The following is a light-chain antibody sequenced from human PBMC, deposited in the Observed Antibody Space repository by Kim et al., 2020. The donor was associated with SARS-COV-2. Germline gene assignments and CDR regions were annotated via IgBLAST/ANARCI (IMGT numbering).Light chain of an antibody. CDR1: QSISGW. CDR2: KAS. J-gene: IGKJ1*01. V-gene: IGKV1-5*03. Sequence: DIQMTQSPSTLSASVGDRVTITCRASQSISGWLAWYQQRPGKPPNILIYKASTLQSGVPSRFSGTRSGTEFTLTISSLQPDDFATYYCHHYTSYSEAFGQGTKVDIK. CDR3: HHYTSYSEA.